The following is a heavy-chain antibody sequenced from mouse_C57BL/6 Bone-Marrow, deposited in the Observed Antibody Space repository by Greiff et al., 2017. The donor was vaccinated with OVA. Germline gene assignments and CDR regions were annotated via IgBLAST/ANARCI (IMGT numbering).Heavy chain of an antibody. CDR2: IDPSDSYT. V-gene: IGHV1-69*01. CDR1: GYTFTSYW. J-gene: IGHJ2*01. CDR3: ARSTYYGSRPSDY. Sequence: VQLQQPGAELVMPGASVKLSCKASGYTFTSYWMHWVKQRPGQGLEWIGEIDPSDSYTNYNQKFKGKSTLTVDKSTSTAYMQLSSLTSEDSAVYYCARSTYYGSRPSDYWGQGTTLTVSS. D-gene: IGHD1-1*01.